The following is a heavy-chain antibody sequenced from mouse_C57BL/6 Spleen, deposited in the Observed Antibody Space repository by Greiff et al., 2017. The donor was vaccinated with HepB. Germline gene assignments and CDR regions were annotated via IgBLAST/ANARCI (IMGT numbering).Heavy chain of an antibody. Sequence: QVQLQQSGPELVKPGASVKISCKASGYAFSSSWMNWVKQRPGKGLEWIGRIYPGDGDTNYNGKFKGKATLTADKSSSTAYMQLSSLTSEDSAVYFCARGPYYYGRRNWYFYVWGTGTTVTVSS. CDR2: IYPGDGDT. CDR1: GYAFSSSW. V-gene: IGHV1-82*01. J-gene: IGHJ1*03. CDR3: ARGPYYYGRRNWYFYV. D-gene: IGHD1-1*01.